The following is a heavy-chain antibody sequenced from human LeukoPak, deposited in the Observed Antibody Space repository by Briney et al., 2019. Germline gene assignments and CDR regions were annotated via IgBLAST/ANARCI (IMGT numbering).Heavy chain of an antibody. J-gene: IGHJ4*02. D-gene: IGHD5-12*01. CDR1: GLTVGFKC. CDR2: IYSGGSS. CDR3: ATRPDGNDVPYFDY. V-gene: IGHV3-66*01. Sequence: PGGSLRLSCAASGLTVGFKCMSWVRQAPGKGLEWVSIIYSGGSSYYADSVKGRFTVSRDTSKNPLYLQMNSLRAEDTAVYYCATRPDGNDVPYFDYWGQGTLVTVSS.